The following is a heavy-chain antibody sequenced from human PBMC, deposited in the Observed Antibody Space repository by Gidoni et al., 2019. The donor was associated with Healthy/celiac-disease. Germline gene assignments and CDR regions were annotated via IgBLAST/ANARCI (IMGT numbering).Heavy chain of an antibody. CDR3: AKGAAAGTIFDY. J-gene: IGHJ4*02. D-gene: IGHD6-13*01. CDR2: ISGSGGST. CDR1: GCTLSSYA. Sequence: VHPLQSGACLVQPVGSLTPSCPASGCTLSSYAMSWARQAPGKRLEWVSAISGSGGSTYYVDSVKGRFTISRDNSKNTLYLQMNSLRAEDTAVYYCAKGAAAGTIFDYWGQGTLVTVSS. V-gene: IGHV3-23*01.